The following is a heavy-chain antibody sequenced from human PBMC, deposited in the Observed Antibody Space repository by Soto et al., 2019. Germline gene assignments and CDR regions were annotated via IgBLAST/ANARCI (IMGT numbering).Heavy chain of an antibody. CDR1: GFTFNNYA. V-gene: IGHV3-23*01. D-gene: IGHD3-3*01. Sequence: PGGSLRLSCTASGFTFNNYAVSWVRQAPGKGLEWVSLISATGGGTYYADSVKGRFTISRDNSKNTLYLQMNSLRAEDTAVYYCARDLDVTIFGVVRNYYYYYGMDVWGQGTTVTVSS. CDR2: ISATGGGT. J-gene: IGHJ6*02. CDR3: ARDLDVTIFGVVRNYYYYYGMDV.